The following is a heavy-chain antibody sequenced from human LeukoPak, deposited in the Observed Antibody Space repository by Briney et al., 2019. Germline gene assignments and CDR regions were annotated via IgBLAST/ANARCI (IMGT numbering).Heavy chain of an antibody. D-gene: IGHD2-2*02. J-gene: IGHJ4*02. CDR1: GFTFSNYG. Sequence: GGSLRLSCAASGFTFSNYGMHWVRQAPGRGLEWVGVTSSDGNDKYYADSVEGRFTVSRDNSKDTLYLQMNSLRGDDTAVYYCAKEKSNTWYYFDSWGQGTLVTVSS. CDR3: AKEKSNTWYYFDS. CDR2: TSSDGNDK. V-gene: IGHV3-30*18.